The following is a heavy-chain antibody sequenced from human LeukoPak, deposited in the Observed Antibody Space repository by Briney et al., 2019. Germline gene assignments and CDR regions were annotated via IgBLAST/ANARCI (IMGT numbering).Heavy chain of an antibody. CDR1: GYTLTTYK. D-gene: IGHD3-10*01. Sequence: ASVKVSCKASGYTLTTYKIHWVRQAPGQGLEWVGIINPSDGNTRNAQKFQGRVTMTRDTSTGTVYLELSSLRSEDTAVYYCAKDGGSYSTDYWGQGTLVTVSS. CDR3: AKDGGSYSTDY. CDR2: INPSDGNT. V-gene: IGHV1-46*01. J-gene: IGHJ4*02.